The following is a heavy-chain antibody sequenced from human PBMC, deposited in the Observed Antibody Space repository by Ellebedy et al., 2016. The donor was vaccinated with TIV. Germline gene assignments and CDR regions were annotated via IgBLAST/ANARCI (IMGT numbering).Heavy chain of an antibody. CDR3: ARANTAMVRRNHMDV. CDR2: IWYDGNKK. Sequence: GESLKISCAASGFIFSSYGMHWVRQAPGKGLEWVAVIWYDGNKKDYADSVKGRFTISRDNSKSTLYLQMDSLRAEDTAVYYCARANTAMVRRNHMDVWGQGTTVTVSS. J-gene: IGHJ6*02. D-gene: IGHD5-18*01. V-gene: IGHV3-33*01. CDR1: GFIFSSYG.